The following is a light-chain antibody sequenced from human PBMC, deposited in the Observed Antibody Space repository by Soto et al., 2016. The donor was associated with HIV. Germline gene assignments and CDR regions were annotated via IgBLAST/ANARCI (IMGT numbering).Light chain of an antibody. CDR2: GKN. CDR1: SVTSYY. J-gene: IGLJ1*01. Sequence: SSELIQDPVVSVALGQTVKITCQRDSVTSYYVSWYQQKPGQAPRLVIYGKNNRPSGIPDRFSGSSSGNTASLTITGAQAEDEADYYCNSRYTSDSHHYVFGTGTKVTVL. CDR3: NSRYTSDSHHYV. V-gene: IGLV3-19*01.